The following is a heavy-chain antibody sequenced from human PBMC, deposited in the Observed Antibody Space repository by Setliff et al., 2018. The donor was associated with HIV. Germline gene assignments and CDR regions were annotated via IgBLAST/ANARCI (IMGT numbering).Heavy chain of an antibody. J-gene: IGHJ4*02. Sequence: ASVKVSCKASGYTFTSYYIHWVRQAPGQGLEWMGRINPSGGSTSYAEKFQRRLTITADESTNTAYMELIGLKSEDTAVYYCARDPTGGAARFDYWGQGTLVTVSS. CDR3: ARDPTGGAARFDY. CDR1: GYTFTSYY. V-gene: IGHV1-46*01. D-gene: IGHD6-6*01. CDR2: INPSGGST.